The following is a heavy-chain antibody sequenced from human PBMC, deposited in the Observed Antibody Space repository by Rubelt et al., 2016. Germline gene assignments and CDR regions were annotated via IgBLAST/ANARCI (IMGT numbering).Heavy chain of an antibody. CDR2: IYYSGST. J-gene: IGHJ6*02. Sequence: QLQLQESGPGLVKPSETLSLTCTVSGGSISSSSYYWGWIRQPPGKGLEWIGSIYYSGSTYYNPSLKSRVTISVDTSKNQFSLKLSSVTAADTAVYYCARLDSSSSVPYYYGMDVWGQGTTVTVSS. V-gene: IGHV4-39*01. CDR1: GGSISSSSYY. CDR3: ARLDSSSSVPYYYGMDV. D-gene: IGHD6-6*01.